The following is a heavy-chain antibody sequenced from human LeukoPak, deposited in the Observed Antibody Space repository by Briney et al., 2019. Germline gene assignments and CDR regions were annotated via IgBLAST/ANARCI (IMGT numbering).Heavy chain of an antibody. CDR2: IKQDGRAK. V-gene: IGHV3-7*01. D-gene: IGHD5-12*01. CDR1: GFTVSSNY. Sequence: PGGSLRLSCAASGFTVSSNYMSWVRQAPGKGLEWVANIKQDGRAKHYVDSVKGRFTISRDNSKNTLYLQMNSLRAEDTAVYYCAITYSGYDEIDYWGQGTLVTVSS. CDR3: AITYSGYDEIDY. J-gene: IGHJ4*02.